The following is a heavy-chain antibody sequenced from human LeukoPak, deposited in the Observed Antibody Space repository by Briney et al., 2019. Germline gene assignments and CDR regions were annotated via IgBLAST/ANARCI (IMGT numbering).Heavy chain of an antibody. CDR1: GGSISSYY. CDR2: IYYSGST. J-gene: IGHJ4*02. D-gene: IGHD6-19*01. Sequence: SETLSLTCTVSGGSISSYYWSWIRQPPGKGLEWIGYIYYSGSTNYNPSLKSRVTISVDTSKNQFSLKLSSVTAAGTAVYYCARTRYSSGWSSLDYWGQGTLVTVSS. V-gene: IGHV4-59*08. CDR3: ARTRYSSGWSSLDY.